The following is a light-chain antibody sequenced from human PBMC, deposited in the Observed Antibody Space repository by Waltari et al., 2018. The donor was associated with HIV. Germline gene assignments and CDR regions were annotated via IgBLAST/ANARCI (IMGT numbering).Light chain of an antibody. Sequence: QSVLTQPPSASGTPGQRVTISCSGSSSNIGSNYVYWYQQLPGTAPKLLIYRNNRRPSGVPDRFSGSKSGTSASLAISGVRSEDEADYYCAAWDDSLLDVFGTGTKVTVL. V-gene: IGLV1-47*01. CDR3: AAWDDSLLDV. CDR1: SSNIGSNY. CDR2: RNN. J-gene: IGLJ1*01.